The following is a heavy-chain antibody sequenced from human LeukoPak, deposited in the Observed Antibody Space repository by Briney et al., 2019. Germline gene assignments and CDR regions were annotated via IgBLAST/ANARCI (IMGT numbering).Heavy chain of an antibody. CDR3: ARVVVAHYYYYMDV. Sequence: SKTLSLTCTVSGGSISSYYWSWIRQPPGKGLEWIGYIYYSGSTNYNPSLKSRVTISVDTSKNQFSLKLSSVTAADTAVYYCARVVVAHYYYYMDVWGKGTTVTASS. V-gene: IGHV4-59*01. D-gene: IGHD2-21*01. J-gene: IGHJ6*03. CDR1: GGSISSYY. CDR2: IYYSGST.